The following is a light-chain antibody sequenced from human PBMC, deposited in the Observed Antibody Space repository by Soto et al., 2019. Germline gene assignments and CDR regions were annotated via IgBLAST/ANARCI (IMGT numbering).Light chain of an antibody. CDR1: QSISASS. CDR2: GAS. Sequence: EIVLTQSPDTLSLSPGESATLSCRASQSISASSLAWFQQKPGLAPRLLIYGASIRTTGIPDRFSGSGSGTDFTLTITRLEPEDFAVYYCQRYGAAPPTYTFGQGTKLEIK. CDR3: QRYGAAPPTYT. J-gene: IGKJ2*01. V-gene: IGKV3-20*01.